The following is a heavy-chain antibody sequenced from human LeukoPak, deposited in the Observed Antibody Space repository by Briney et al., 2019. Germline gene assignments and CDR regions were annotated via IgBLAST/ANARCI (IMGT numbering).Heavy chain of an antibody. CDR2: ISGSGGST. CDR1: GFTFGSYA. Sequence: GGSLRLSCAASGFTFGSYAMSWVRQAPGKGLEWVSAISGSGGSTYYADSVKGRFTISRDNSKNTLYLQMNSLRAEDTAVYYCAKKGQADDGGKPDWGQGTLVTVSS. J-gene: IGHJ4*02. V-gene: IGHV3-23*01. CDR3: AKKGQADDGGKPD.